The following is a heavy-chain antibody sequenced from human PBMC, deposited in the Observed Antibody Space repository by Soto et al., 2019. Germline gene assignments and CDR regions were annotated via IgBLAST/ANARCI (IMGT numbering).Heavy chain of an antibody. D-gene: IGHD6-19*01. Sequence: EVQLVESGGGLVQPGGSLRLSCAASGFTFSSYSMNWVRRAPGKGLEWVSYISSSSSPIYYADSVKGRFTISRDNAKKSLYLEMNSLRVEDTDVSYCEVAGTSNNWDFDLWGRGTLLTV. V-gene: IGHV3-48*01. CDR2: ISSSSSPI. CDR3: EVAGTSNNWDFDL. CDR1: GFTFSSYS. J-gene: IGHJ2*01.